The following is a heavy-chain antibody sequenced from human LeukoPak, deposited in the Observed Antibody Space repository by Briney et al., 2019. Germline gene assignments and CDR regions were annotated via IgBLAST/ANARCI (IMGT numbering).Heavy chain of an antibody. D-gene: IGHD3-22*01. CDR3: AKTHRTYYYDSSSYNDAFDI. J-gene: IGHJ3*02. V-gene: IGHV3-9*01. CDR2: ICWNSGRI. CDR1: GFTFDDYA. Sequence: GGSLRLSCAASGFTFDDYAMHWVRQAPGKGLEWVSGICWNSGRIGYADSVKGRFTISRDNSKNTLYLQMNSLRAEVTAVYYCAKTHRTYYYDSSSYNDAFDIWGQGTMVTVSS.